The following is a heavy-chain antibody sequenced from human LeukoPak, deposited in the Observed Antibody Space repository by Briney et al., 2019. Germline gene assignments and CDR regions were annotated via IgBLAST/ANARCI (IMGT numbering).Heavy chain of an antibody. Sequence: ASVKVSCKASGYTFIDYCIHWVRQAPGQGLEWMGWIDPNSGGTKYAQKFQGRVTMTRDTSITTTYMELSSLRSDDTAVYFCARNYMYGDDFWGQGTTVTVSS. CDR3: ARNYMYGDDF. CDR1: GYTFIDYC. D-gene: IGHD2-8*01. CDR2: IDPNSGGT. J-gene: IGHJ4*02. V-gene: IGHV1-2*02.